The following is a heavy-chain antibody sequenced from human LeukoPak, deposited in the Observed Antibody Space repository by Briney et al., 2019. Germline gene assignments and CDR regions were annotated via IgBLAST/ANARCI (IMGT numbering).Heavy chain of an antibody. D-gene: IGHD4-17*01. V-gene: IGHV1-2*02. CDR3: ARDYGDYGWFDP. CDR1: GYTFTGYY. J-gene: IGHJ5*02. CDR2: INPNSGGT. Sequence: ASVKVSCKASGYTFTGYYMHWVRQAPGQGLEWMGWINPNSGGTNYAQKFQGRVTMTRDTSISTAYMELSRLRSEDMAVYYCARDYGDYGWFDPWGQGTLVTVSS.